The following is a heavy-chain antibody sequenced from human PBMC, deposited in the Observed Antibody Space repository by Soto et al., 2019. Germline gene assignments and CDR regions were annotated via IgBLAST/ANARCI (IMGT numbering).Heavy chain of an antibody. D-gene: IGHD6-13*01. CDR3: ARVPGIAAAGTSDYYYYMDV. CDR2: ISAYNGNT. V-gene: IGHV1-18*01. CDR1: GYTFTSYG. Sequence: ASVKVSCKASGYTFTSYGISWVRQAPGQGLEWMGWISAYNGNTNYAQKLQGRVTMTTDTSTSTAYMELRSLRSDDTAVYYCARVPGIAAAGTSDYYYYMDVWGKGTTVTVSS. J-gene: IGHJ6*03.